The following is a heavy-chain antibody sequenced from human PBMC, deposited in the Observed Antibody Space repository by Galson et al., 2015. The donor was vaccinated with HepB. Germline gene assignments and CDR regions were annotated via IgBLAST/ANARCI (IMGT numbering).Heavy chain of an antibody. CDR2: IKSRFDGWAT. V-gene: IGHV3-15*07. D-gene: IGHD5-12*01. CDR3: TTDGKIGCDYFDH. CDR1: GFSFSEDW. J-gene: IGHJ4*02. Sequence: SLRLSCAASGFSFSEDWMNWVRQAPGKGLEWVGRIKSRFDGWATDYAAPVKGRFTISRDDSKDTLYLQMDSLETEDTAVYFCTTDGKIGCDYFDHWGQGTLVTVSS.